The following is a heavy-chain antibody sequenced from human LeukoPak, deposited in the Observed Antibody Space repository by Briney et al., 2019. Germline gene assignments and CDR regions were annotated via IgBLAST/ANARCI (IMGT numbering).Heavy chain of an antibody. J-gene: IGHJ4*02. CDR3: ARSSFIAAAGYFY. CDR1: GYTFTSYD. CDR2: MNPNSGNT. V-gene: IGHV1-8*01. D-gene: IGHD6-13*01. Sequence: ASVKVSCKASGYTFTSYDINWVRQATGQGFEWMGWMNPNSGNTGYAQKFQGRVTMTRNTSISTAYMELSSLRSEDTAVYYCARSSFIAAAGYFYWGQGTLVTVSS.